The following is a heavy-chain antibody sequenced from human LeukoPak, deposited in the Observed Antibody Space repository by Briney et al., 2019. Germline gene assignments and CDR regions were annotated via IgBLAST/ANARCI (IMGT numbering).Heavy chain of an antibody. D-gene: IGHD1-26*01. Sequence: SETLSLTCAVYGGSFSGYYWSWIRQPPGNGLEWIGEINHSGSTNYNPSLKSRVTISVDTSKNQFSLKLSSVTAADTAVYYCARGDTTTYYFDYWGQGTLVTVSS. CDR3: ARGDTTTYYFDY. V-gene: IGHV4-34*01. CDR2: INHSGST. CDR1: GGSFSGYY. J-gene: IGHJ4*02.